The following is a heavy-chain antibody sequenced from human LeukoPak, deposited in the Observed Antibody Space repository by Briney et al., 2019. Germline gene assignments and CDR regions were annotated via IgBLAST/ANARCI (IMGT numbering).Heavy chain of an antibody. V-gene: IGHV1-18*01. CDR1: GYTFTSYG. D-gene: IGHD2-21*01. Sequence: TSVKVSCKASGYTFTSYGISWVRQAPGQGLEWMGWISAYNGNTNYAQKLQGRVTMTTDTSTSTAYMELRSLRSDDTAVYYCAIDAHAFQSGMDVWGQGTTVTVSS. CDR3: AIDAHAFQSGMDV. CDR2: ISAYNGNT. J-gene: IGHJ6*02.